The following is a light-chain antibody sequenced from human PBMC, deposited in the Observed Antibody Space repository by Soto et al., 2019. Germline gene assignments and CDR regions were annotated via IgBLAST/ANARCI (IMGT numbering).Light chain of an antibody. CDR1: KLGNKY. CDR2: QDT. CDR3: QAWDSSADV. Sequence: SYELTQPPSVSVSPGQTAVITCSGDKLGNKYASWYQQKPGQSPVLVIYQDTKRPSGIPERFSGSNSGNTATLTISGTQAMDEADYYCQAWDSSADVFGTGTQLTVL. V-gene: IGLV3-1*01. J-gene: IGLJ7*01.